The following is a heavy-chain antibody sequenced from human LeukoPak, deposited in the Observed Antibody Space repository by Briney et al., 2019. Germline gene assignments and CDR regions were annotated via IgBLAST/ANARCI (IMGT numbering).Heavy chain of an antibody. D-gene: IGHD6-13*01. J-gene: IGHJ4*02. V-gene: IGHV4-30-4*08. Sequence: SQTLSLTCTVSGGSISSGDYYWSWIRQPPGKGLEWIGYIYYSGSTYYNPSLKSRVTISVDTSKNQFSLKLSSVTAADTAVYYCAREGSQHIAAAGRFDYWGEGTLVTVSS. CDR3: AREGSQHIAAAGRFDY. CDR1: GGSISSGDYY. CDR2: IYYSGST.